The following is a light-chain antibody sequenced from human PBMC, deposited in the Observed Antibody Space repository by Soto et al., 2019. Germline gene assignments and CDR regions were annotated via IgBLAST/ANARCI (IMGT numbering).Light chain of an antibody. J-gene: IGKJ1*01. CDR2: GAS. Sequence: EIVLTQSPGTLSLCPGERATLSFRASQSFGSTYLAWYQQKPGQAPRLLIFGASSRATDIPDRFIGSGSGTDFTLTISILQSEDCAVYERRHYNPWIASAYGLGTKVDIK. CDR3: RHYNPWIASA. CDR1: QSFGSTY. V-gene: IGKV3-20*01.